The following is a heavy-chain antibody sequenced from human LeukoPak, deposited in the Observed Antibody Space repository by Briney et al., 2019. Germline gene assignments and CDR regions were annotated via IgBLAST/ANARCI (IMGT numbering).Heavy chain of an antibody. Sequence: GGSLRLSCAASGFTFSSYSMNWVRQAPGKGLEWVSSISSSSRYIYYADSMKGRFTISRDNAKNSLYLQMNSLRAEDTAVYYCARGDLVVTLEGPIDYWGQGTLVTVSS. J-gene: IGHJ4*02. CDR3: ARGDLVVTLEGPIDY. V-gene: IGHV3-21*01. CDR2: ISSSSRYI. D-gene: IGHD2-21*02. CDR1: GFTFSSYS.